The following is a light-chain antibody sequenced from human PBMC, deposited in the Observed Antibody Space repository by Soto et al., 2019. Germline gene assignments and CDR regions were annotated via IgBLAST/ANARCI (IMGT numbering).Light chain of an antibody. V-gene: IGLV2-11*01. CDR3: CSYAGSYTYV. Sequence: QSALTQPRSVSGSPGQSVTISSTGTSSDVGGYNYVSWYQQHPGKAPKVMIYDVNKRPSGVPDRFSGSKSGNTASLTISGLQAEDEADYYCCSYAGSYTYVFGTGTKLTVL. CDR2: DVN. J-gene: IGLJ1*01. CDR1: SSDVGGYNY.